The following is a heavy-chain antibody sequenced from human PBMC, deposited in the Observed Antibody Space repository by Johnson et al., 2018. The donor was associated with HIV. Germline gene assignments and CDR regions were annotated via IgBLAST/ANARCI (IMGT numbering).Heavy chain of an antibody. CDR1: GFTVSSNY. J-gene: IGHJ3*02. CDR2: ISSGGST. CDR3: AKEGTVSYGGAFDI. Sequence: VQLVESGGGLIQPGGSLRLSCAASGFTVSSNYMSWVRQAPGKGLEWVAGISSGGSTYYADSVKGGFTISRDNSKNTLYLQMNSLRAEDTAVYYCAKEGTVSYGGAFDIWGQGTMVTVSS. V-gene: IGHV3-53*01. D-gene: IGHD4-17*01.